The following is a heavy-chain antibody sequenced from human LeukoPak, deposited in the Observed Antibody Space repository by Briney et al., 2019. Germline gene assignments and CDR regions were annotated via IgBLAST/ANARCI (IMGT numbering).Heavy chain of an antibody. V-gene: IGHV3-7*01. J-gene: IGHJ6*02. CDR1: GFTFSSYW. Sequence: PVGSLRLSCAASGFTFSSYWMSWVRQAPGKGLEWVANIKQDGSEKYYVDSVKGRFTISRDNAKNSLYLQMNSLRAEDTAVYYCARDMRAAAANRYYFYGMDVWGQGTTVTVSS. CDR2: IKQDGSEK. D-gene: IGHD6-13*01. CDR3: ARDMRAAAANRYYFYGMDV.